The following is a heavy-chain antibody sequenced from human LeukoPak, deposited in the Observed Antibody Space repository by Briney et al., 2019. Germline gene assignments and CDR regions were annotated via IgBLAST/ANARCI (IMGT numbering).Heavy chain of an antibody. D-gene: IGHD2-2*01. V-gene: IGHV1-46*01. CDR1: GYTFTSYY. CDR3: ARGRPPAANPKWWFDP. Sequence: ASVKVSCKASGYTFTSYYMHWVRQAPGQGLEWIGIINPSGGSTSYAQKFQGRVTMTRDTSTSTVYMELSSLRSEDTAVYYCARGRPPAANPKWWFDPWGQGTLVTVSS. CDR2: INPSGGST. J-gene: IGHJ5*02.